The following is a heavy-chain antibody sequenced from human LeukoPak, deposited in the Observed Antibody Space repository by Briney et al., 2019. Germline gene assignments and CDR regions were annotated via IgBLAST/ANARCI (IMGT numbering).Heavy chain of an antibody. D-gene: IGHD4-17*01. CDR2: ISGSGGTT. Sequence: GGSLRLSCAASGFTFSSYAMSWLRQAPGKGLQWVSAISGSGGTTYYADSVQRRFTISRDNSKNTLYLQMNSLRAEDTAVYYCAKDTTTVTTVPKSDYWGQGTLVTVSS. CDR1: GFTFSSYA. V-gene: IGHV3-23*01. CDR3: AKDTTTVTTVPKSDY. J-gene: IGHJ4*02.